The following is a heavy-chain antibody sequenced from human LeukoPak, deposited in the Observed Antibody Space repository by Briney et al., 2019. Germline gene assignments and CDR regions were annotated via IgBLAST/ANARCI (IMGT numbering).Heavy chain of an antibody. CDR3: AIPDYGSGSYSLRY. V-gene: IGHV4-34*01. CDR2: INHSGST. D-gene: IGHD3-10*01. J-gene: IGHJ4*02. Sequence: PSETLSLTCAVYGGSFSGYYWSWIRQPPGKGLEWIGEINHSGSTNYNPSLKSRVTISVDTSKNQFSLKLSSVTAADTAVYCCAIPDYGSGSYSLRYWGQGTLVTVSS. CDR1: GGSFSGYY.